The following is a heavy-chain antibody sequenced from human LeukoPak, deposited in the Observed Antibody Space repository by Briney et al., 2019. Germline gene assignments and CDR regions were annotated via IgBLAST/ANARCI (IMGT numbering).Heavy chain of an antibody. CDR3: AGSYYDSSGMFWFDP. J-gene: IGHJ5*02. D-gene: IGHD3-22*01. CDR1: GGTFSSYA. V-gene: IGHV1-69*05. Sequence: SVKVSCKASGGTFSSYAISWVRQAPGQGLEWMGRIIPIFGTANYAQKFQGRVTITTDESTSTAYMELSSLRSDDTAVYYCAGSYYDSSGMFWFDPWGQGTLVTVSS. CDR2: IIPIFGTA.